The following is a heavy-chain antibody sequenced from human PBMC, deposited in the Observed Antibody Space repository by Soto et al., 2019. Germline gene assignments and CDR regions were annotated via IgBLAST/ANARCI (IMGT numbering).Heavy chain of an antibody. J-gene: IGHJ4*02. D-gene: IGHD4-17*01. V-gene: IGHV4-30-2*01. CDR1: GGSISSGGYS. Sequence: PSETLSLTCAVSGGSISSGGYSCNWIRQPPGKGLEWIGYIYHSGSTYYNPSLKSRVTISVDRSKNQFSLKLSSVTAADTAVYYCARGMTTVTMFDYWGQGTVVTV. CDR3: ARGMTTVTMFDY. CDR2: IYHSGST.